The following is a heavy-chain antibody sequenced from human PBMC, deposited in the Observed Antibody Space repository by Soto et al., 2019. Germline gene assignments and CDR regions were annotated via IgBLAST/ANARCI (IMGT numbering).Heavy chain of an antibody. J-gene: IGHJ4*02. V-gene: IGHV1-2*02. CDR2: INPNSGGT. CDR3: ATTLRLGELSHPITLFDY. Sequence: GASVNVSCKASGYTFTGYYMHWVRQAPGQGLEWMGWINPNSGGTNYAQKFQGRVTMTRDTSISTAYMELSRLRSDDTAVYYCATTLRLGELSHPITLFDYWGQGTLVTVSS. D-gene: IGHD3-16*02. CDR1: GYTFTGYY.